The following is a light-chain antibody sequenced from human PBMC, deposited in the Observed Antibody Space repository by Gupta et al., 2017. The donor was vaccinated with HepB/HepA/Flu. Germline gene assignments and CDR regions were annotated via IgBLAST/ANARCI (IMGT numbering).Light chain of an antibody. Sequence: DIQMTQSPSSLFASGVDRGTIPCRASQSISNYLSWYQQKPGKAPTLLIHAASTAQSRVPSRFSGSGSATDFPLTLSRLQPEDFPTYYCQRSYNPPRTFGEGTKVEIK. V-gene: IGKV1-39*01. J-gene: IGKJ1*01. CDR1: QSISNY. CDR3: QRSYNPPRT. CDR2: AAS.